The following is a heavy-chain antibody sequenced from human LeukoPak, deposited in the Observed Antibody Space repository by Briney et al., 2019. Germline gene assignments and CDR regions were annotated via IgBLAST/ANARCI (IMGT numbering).Heavy chain of an antibody. Sequence: SGGSLRLSCAASGSTFDSFWMTWVRQAPGKGLEWVANIKQDGSETFYMDSVKGRFTVSRDNARNFMYLQMNSLRAEDSAVYYCARLMFLWPPIYFDYWGQGTLVTVSS. CDR2: IKQDGSET. CDR1: GSTFDSFW. D-gene: IGHD2-8*01. J-gene: IGHJ4*02. V-gene: IGHV3-7*01. CDR3: ARLMFLWPPIYFDY.